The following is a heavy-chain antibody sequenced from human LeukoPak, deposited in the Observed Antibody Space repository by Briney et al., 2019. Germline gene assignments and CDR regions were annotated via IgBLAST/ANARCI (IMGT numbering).Heavy chain of an antibody. Sequence: GGSLRLSCAASGFTFSSYWMHWVRQAPGKGLEWVSAISGSGGSTYYADSVKGRFTISRDNSKNTLYLQMNSLRAKDTAVYYCAELGITMIGGVWGKGTTVTISS. CDR2: ISGSGGST. V-gene: IGHV3-23*01. D-gene: IGHD3-10*02. J-gene: IGHJ6*04. CDR1: GFTFSSYW. CDR3: AELGITMIGGV.